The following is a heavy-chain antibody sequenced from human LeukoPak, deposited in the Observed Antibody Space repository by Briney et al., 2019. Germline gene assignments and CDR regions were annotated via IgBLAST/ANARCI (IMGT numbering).Heavy chain of an antibody. CDR2: INSDGSAT. CDR3: ARGTAGYHSSYFDY. CDR1: GFTFGSPW. V-gene: IGHV3-74*01. J-gene: IGHJ4*02. Sequence: GGSLRLSCAASGFTFGSPWMHWVRHAPGKGLVWVSRINSDGSATAYADSVKGRFTISRDNAENTLYLQMNSLRAEDTAVYYCARGTAGYHSSYFDYWGQGTLVTVSS. D-gene: IGHD3-16*02.